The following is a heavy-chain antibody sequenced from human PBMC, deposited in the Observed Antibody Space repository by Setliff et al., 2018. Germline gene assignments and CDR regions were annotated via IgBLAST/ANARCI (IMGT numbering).Heavy chain of an antibody. CDR1: GYTLANYY. V-gene: IGHV1-46*01. D-gene: IGHD5-18*01. Sequence: ASVKVSCKASGYTLANYYMHWVRQAPGQGLEWMGIINPMFGPANYAQKFQGRVTITADESTSTAYMELSSLRSEDTAMYYCAREGYNYGYLFDIWGQGTMVTVSS. CDR2: INPMFGPA. J-gene: IGHJ3*02. CDR3: AREGYNYGYLFDI.